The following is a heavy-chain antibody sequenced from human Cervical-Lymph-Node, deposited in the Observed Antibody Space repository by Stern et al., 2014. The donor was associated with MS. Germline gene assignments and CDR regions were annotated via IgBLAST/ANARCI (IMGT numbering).Heavy chain of an antibody. Sequence: EVQLVESGGGLVQPGGSLRLSCAASGFTFSSYGMTWVRQAPGKGLEWVANIKQDGSEKYYVDSVRGRFTMSRDNAKNSVYLQMNSLRAEDTAVYYCVQGGYYYLTWGQGTLVTVSS. CDR2: IKQDGSEK. CDR3: VQGGYYYLT. D-gene: IGHD3-10*01. J-gene: IGHJ5*02. V-gene: IGHV3-7*01. CDR1: GFTFSSYG.